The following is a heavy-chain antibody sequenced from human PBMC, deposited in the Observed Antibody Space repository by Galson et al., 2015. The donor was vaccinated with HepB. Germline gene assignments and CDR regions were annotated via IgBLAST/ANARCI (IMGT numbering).Heavy chain of an antibody. CDR2: LYYSGST. CDR1: GGSISSSSYY. D-gene: IGHD3-22*01. J-gene: IGHJ4*02. V-gene: IGHV4-39*01. Sequence: TLSLTCTVSGGSISSSSYYWGWIRQPPGKGLEWIGSLYYSGSTYYNPSLKSRVTISIDTSKNQFSLKLSSVTAADTAVYYRARQRYYDSTGYFDYWGQGTLVTVSS. CDR3: ARQRYYDSTGYFDY.